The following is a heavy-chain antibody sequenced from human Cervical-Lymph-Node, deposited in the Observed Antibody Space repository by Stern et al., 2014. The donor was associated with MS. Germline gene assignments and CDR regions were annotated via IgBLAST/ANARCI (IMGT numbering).Heavy chain of an antibody. V-gene: IGHV3-48*01. D-gene: IGHD3-10*01. Sequence: VQLVESGGGLVQPGGSLRLACAASGSTFNNNGMNWVRQAPGKGLAWLSYITAGGDTVSYADSVKDRFYISRDKAKGFLYLQMNILRADDAAVYYCAREHWFAFDYWGQGMLVTVAS. CDR2: ITAGGDTV. CDR1: GSTFNNNG. CDR3: AREHWFAFDY. J-gene: IGHJ4*02.